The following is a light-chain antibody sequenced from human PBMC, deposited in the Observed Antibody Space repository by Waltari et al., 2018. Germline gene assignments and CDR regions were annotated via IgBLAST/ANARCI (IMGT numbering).Light chain of an antibody. CDR2: AAS. Sequence: DSQITQSPSTLSASVGDRVTITCRASQDVSVWLAWYQLKPGQDPKLLIYAASSLQSGVPSRFSGSGSGTEFTLTISSLQPDYFATYYCQQYNSFWTFGQGTKVEIK. V-gene: IGKV1-5*01. CDR1: QDVSVW. J-gene: IGKJ1*01. CDR3: QQYNSFWT.